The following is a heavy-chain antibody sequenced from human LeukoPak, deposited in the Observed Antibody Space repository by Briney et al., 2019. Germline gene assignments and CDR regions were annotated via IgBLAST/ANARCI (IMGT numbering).Heavy chain of an antibody. J-gene: IGHJ4*02. D-gene: IGHD6-13*01. CDR1: GGSISRTSYY. Sequence: SETLSLTCTVSGGSISRTSYYWGWIRQPPGEGLEWIGGIFYSGNTYYNPSLESRLTISADTSKNQFSLNLSSVTAADTAVYFCARGDSSTWFPSGLHIDHWGQGILVSVSS. CDR2: IFYSGNT. CDR3: ARGDSSTWFPSGLHIDH. V-gene: IGHV4-39*07.